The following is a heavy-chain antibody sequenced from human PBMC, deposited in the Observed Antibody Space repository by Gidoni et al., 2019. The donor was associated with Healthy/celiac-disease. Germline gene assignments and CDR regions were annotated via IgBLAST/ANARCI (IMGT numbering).Heavy chain of an antibody. CDR2: INHSGST. V-gene: IGHV4-34*01. D-gene: IGHD5-12*01. J-gene: IGHJ3*02. CDR3: ASWGLWATIRYAFDI. CDR1: GGSFSGYY. Sequence: QVQLQQWGAGLLKPSETLSLTCAVYGGSFSGYYWSWIRQPPGKGLEWIGEINHSGSTNYNPSLKSRVTISVDTSKNQFSLKLTSVTAADTAVYYCASWGLWATIRYAFDIWGQGTMVTVSS.